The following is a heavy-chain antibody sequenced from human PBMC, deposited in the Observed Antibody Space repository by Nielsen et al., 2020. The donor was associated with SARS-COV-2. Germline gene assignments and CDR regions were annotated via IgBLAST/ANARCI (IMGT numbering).Heavy chain of an antibody. CDR3: ARVAAAAGNDAFDI. V-gene: IGHV4-30-2*01. Sequence: SETLSLTCAASGGSISSGGYSWSWIRQPPGKGLEWIGYIYHSGSTYYNPSLKSRVTISVDRSKNQFSLKLSSVTAADTAVYYCARVAAAAGNDAFDIWGQGTMVTVSS. D-gene: IGHD6-13*01. CDR1: GGSISSGGYS. J-gene: IGHJ3*02. CDR2: IYHSGST.